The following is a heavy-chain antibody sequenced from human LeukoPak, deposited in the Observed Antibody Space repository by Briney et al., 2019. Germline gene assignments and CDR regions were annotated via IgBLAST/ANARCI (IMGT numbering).Heavy chain of an antibody. J-gene: IGHJ4*02. Sequence: SETLSLTCTVSGGSISSYYWSWIRQPPGKGLEWIGYIYYSGSTNYNPSLKSRVTISVDTSKNQFSLKLSSVTAADTAVYYCARQGVYYDSSGYDYWGQGTLVTVSS. CDR1: GGSISSYY. V-gene: IGHV4-59*01. CDR2: IYYSGST. D-gene: IGHD3-22*01. CDR3: ARQGVYYDSSGYDY.